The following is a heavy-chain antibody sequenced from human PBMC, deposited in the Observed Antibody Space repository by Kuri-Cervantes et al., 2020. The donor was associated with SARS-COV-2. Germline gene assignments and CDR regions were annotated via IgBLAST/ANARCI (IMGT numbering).Heavy chain of an antibody. CDR3: ARHYPVSIARGYFDY. D-gene: IGHD3-10*01. V-gene: IGHV1-69*13. CDR2: IIPIFGTA. Sequence: SVKVSCKASGYTFTSYDINWVRQATGQGLEWMGGIIPIFGTANYAQKFQGRVTITADESTSTAYMELSSLRSEDTAVYYCARHYPVSIARGYFDYWGQGTLVTVSS. CDR1: GYTFTSYD. J-gene: IGHJ4*02.